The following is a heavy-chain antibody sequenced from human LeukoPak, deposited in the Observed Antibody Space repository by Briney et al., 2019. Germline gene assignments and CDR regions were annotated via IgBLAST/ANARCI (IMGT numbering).Heavy chain of an antibody. D-gene: IGHD4-23*01. Sequence: SETLSLTCTVSGGSISSSNYYWGWIRQPPGKGLEWIGSISYSGSTYYNPSLKSRVTISVDTSKNQFSLKLSYVTAAETAVCYCARGTTTLDYGGAAYDAFDIWGQGTMVAVSS. CDR2: ISYSGST. J-gene: IGHJ3*02. CDR3: ARGTTTLDYGGAAYDAFDI. V-gene: IGHV4-39*07. CDR1: GGSISSSNYY.